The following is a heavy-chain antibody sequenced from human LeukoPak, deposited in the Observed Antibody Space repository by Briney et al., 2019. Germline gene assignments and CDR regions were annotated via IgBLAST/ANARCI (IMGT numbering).Heavy chain of an antibody. V-gene: IGHV3-21*01. CDR2: ISSSSSYI. CDR3: ARDLSCSSTSCYFHFDY. CDR1: GFPFSTYR. D-gene: IGHD2-2*01. Sequence: GGPLKLSCEAPGFPFSTYRMTWFRRAPGKGLGWAPSISSSSSYIYYADSVKGRFTISRDNAKNSLYLQMNSLRAEDTAVYYCARDLSCSSTSCYFHFDYWGQGTLVTVSS. J-gene: IGHJ4*02.